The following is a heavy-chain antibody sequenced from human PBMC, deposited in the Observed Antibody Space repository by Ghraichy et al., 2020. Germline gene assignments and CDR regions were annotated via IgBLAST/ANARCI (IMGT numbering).Heavy chain of an antibody. J-gene: IGHJ6*02. CDR2: IKQDGSEK. Sequence: GSLRLSCAASGFTFSSYWMSWVRQAPGKGLEWVANIKQDGSEKYYVDSVKGRFTISRDNAKNSLYLQMNSLRAEDTAVHYCARVEAIFGVVYGMDVWGQGPTVTVSS. V-gene: IGHV3-7*01. CDR1: GFTFSSYW. D-gene: IGHD3-3*01. CDR3: ARVEAIFGVVYGMDV.